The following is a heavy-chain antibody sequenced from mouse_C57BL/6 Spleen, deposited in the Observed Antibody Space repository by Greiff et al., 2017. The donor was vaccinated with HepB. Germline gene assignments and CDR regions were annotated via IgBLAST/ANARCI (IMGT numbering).Heavy chain of an antibody. CDR3: ARCLYGNYAMDY. CDR1: GYTFTSYT. V-gene: IGHV1-4*01. J-gene: IGHJ4*01. D-gene: IGHD2-1*01. Sequence: QVQLKQSGAELARPGASVKMSCKASGYTFTSYTMHWVKQRPGQGLEWIGYINPSSGYTKYNQKFKDKATLTADKSSSTAYMQLSSLTSEDSAVYYCARCLYGNYAMDYWGQGTSVTVSS. CDR2: INPSSGYT.